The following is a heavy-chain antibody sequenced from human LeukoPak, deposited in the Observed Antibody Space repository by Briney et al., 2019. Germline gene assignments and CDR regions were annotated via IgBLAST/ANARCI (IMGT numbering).Heavy chain of an antibody. CDR3: ASGSSWDFFDY. Sequence: GGSLRLSCAASGFTVSSNYMSWVRQAPGKGLEWVSVIYSGGSTYYADSVKGRFTISRDNSKNTLYLQMNSLRAEDTAVYYCASGSSWDFFDYWGQGTWSPSPQ. D-gene: IGHD6-13*01. CDR2: IYSGGST. V-gene: IGHV3-53*01. CDR1: GFTVSSNY. J-gene: IGHJ4*02.